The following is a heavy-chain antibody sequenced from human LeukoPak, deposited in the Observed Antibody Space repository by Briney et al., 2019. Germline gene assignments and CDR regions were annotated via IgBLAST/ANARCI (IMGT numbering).Heavy chain of an antibody. V-gene: IGHV3-23*01. D-gene: IGHD3-10*01. CDR1: GFTFSSYA. CDR2: ITATSSST. CDR3: AKLFESGTYNNFFHY. J-gene: IGHJ4*02. Sequence: GGSLRLSCAASGFTFSSYAMSWVRQAPGKGLEWVSAITATSSSTHDADSVQGRFTISRDNSRNTLCLQMNSLRPEDTAIYYCAKLFESGTYNNFFHYWGQGTLVTVFS.